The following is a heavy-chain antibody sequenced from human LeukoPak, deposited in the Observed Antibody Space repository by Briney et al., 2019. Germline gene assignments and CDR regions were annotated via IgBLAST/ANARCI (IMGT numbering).Heavy chain of an antibody. CDR1: GGSFSGYY. CDR2: INHSGST. J-gene: IGHJ4*02. V-gene: IGHV4-34*01. Sequence: SETLSLTCAVYGGSFSGYYGSWIRQPPGKGLEWIGEINHSGSTNYNPSLKSRVTISVDTSKNQFSLKLSSVTAADTAVYYCARSRRPHFDYWGQGTLVTVSS. CDR3: ARSRRPHFDY.